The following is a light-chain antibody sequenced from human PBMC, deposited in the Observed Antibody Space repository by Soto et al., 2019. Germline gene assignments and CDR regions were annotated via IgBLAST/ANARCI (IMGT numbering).Light chain of an antibody. CDR1: QSVGKSY. CDR2: GAS. CDR3: QQYASSPLT. J-gene: IGKJ4*01. V-gene: IGKV3-20*01. Sequence: EIVLTQSPDTLSLSPGERVTLSCRASQSVGKSYLAWYQQKPGQAPRLLIYGASSRATGIPDRFSGYESGTEYTLTISRLEPEDFAVYDCQQYASSPLTFGGGTKVEIK.